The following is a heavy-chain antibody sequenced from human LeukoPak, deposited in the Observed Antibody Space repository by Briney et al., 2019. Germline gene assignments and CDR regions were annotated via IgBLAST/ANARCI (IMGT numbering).Heavy chain of an antibody. CDR2: IYSGGST. J-gene: IGHJ1*01. Sequence: GGALRLSCAASGFTVSSNYMSWVRQAPGKGLEGVSVIYSGGSTYYSDSVKGGFTISRDNSKNTMYLQMNRLRAEDTAVYYCASSGGDSSGYYYFQHWGQGTLVTVSS. D-gene: IGHD3-22*01. V-gene: IGHV3-53*01. CDR1: GFTVSSNY. CDR3: ASSGGDSSGYYYFQH.